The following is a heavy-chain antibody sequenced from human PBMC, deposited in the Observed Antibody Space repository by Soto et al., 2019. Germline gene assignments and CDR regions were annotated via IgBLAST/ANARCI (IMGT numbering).Heavy chain of an antibody. J-gene: IGHJ4*02. CDR2: INPSNGAT. CDR1: GYTFTSCY. V-gene: IGHV1-46*01. CDR3: AREFYYYENSGRQYYFDY. Sequence: GASVKVSCKVSGYTFTSCYIHWVRQAPGQGLEWMGIINPSNGATSYAQKFQGRVTMTRDTSTSTVYLELTSLRSEDTAVYYCAREFYYYENSGRQYYFDYWGPGTLVTVSS. D-gene: IGHD3-22*01.